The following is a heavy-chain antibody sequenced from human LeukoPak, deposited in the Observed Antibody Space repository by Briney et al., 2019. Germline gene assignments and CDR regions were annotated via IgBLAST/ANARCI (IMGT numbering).Heavy chain of an antibody. D-gene: IGHD3-9*01. CDR1: GYTFTSYG. Sequence: GASVKVSCKASGYTFTSYGISWVRQAPGQGLEWMGWISAYNGNTNYAQKLQGRVTMTTDTSTSTAYMELRSLRSEDTAVYYCARAHYDILTGYYVYYYYGMDVWGQGTTVTVSS. CDR2: ISAYNGNT. J-gene: IGHJ6*02. V-gene: IGHV1-18*01. CDR3: ARAHYDILTGYYVYYYYGMDV.